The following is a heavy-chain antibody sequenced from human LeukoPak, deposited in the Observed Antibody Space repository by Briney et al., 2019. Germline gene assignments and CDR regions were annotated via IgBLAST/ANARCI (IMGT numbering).Heavy chain of an antibody. J-gene: IGHJ6*03. V-gene: IGHV1-69*13. Sequence: ASVKVSCKASGGTFSSYAISWVRQAPGQGLEWMGGIIPIFGTANCAQKFQGRVTITADESTSTAYMELSSLRSEDTAVYYCARARYEHGSGTHYYYYYYMDVWGKGTTVTISS. CDR2: IIPIFGTA. CDR1: GGTFSSYA. CDR3: ARARYEHGSGTHYYYYYYMDV. D-gene: IGHD3-10*01.